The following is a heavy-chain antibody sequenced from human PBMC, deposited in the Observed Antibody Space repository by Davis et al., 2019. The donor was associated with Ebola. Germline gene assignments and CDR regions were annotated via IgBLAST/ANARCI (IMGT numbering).Heavy chain of an antibody. CDR3: ARYDFWSGYSRYGMDV. V-gene: IGHV1-3*01. D-gene: IGHD3-3*01. CDR1: AYTFTSYA. Sequence: ASVKVSCKASAYTFTSYAMHWVRQAPGQRLEWMGWINAGNGNTKYSQKFQGRVNITRDTSASTAYMELSSLRSEDTAVYYCARYDFWSGYSRYGMDVWGQGTTVTVSS. J-gene: IGHJ6*02. CDR2: INAGNGNT.